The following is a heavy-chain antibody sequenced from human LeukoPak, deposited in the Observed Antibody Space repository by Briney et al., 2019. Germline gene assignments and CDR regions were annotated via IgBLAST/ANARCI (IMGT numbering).Heavy chain of an antibody. CDR3: VRDETWNFGLSWYDGYDI. CDR1: GFTFGNSW. J-gene: IGHJ3*02. D-gene: IGHD1-7*01. CDR2: IKQDESEK. V-gene: IGHV3-7*01. Sequence: GGSLRHSCAASGFTFGNSWMSWVRQAPGKGLEWVANIKQDESEKNYVDSVKGRFTISRDNAKNSLYLQMNSLRVEDTAVYYCVRDETWNFGLSWYDGYDIWGQGTMVTVSS.